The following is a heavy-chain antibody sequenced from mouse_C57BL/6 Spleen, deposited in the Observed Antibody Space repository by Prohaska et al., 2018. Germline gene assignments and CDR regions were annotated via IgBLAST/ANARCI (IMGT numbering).Heavy chain of an antibody. Sequence: LEWVATISSGCSYTYYPDSVKGRFTISRDNAKNTLYLQMSSLKSDDTAMYYCARQGELRLPFDYWGQGTTLTFSS. V-gene: IGHV5-6*01. CDR2: ISSGCSYT. CDR3: ARQGELRLPFDY. J-gene: IGHJ2*01. D-gene: IGHD3-2*02.